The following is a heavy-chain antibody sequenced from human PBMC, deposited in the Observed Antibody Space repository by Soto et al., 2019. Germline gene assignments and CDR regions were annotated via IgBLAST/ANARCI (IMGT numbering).Heavy chain of an antibody. CDR2: LSGNGGAS. Sequence: PGGSLRLSCAASGFIFSSYGMSWVRQAPGKGVEWLSSLSGNGGASYYADSVKGRFTISRGNSKNTVYLQMNNLRADDTALYYCAKPNTGYSSFDSWGQGTLVTVSS. CDR1: GFIFSSYG. CDR3: AKPNTGYSSFDS. D-gene: IGHD3-9*01. J-gene: IGHJ4*02. V-gene: IGHV3-23*01.